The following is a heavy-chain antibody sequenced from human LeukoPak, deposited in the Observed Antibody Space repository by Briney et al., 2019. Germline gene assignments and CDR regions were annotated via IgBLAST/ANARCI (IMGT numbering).Heavy chain of an antibody. J-gene: IGHJ6*02. Sequence: ASVKVSCKASGYTFTSYGISWVRQAPGQGLEWMGWISAYNGNTNYAQKLQGRVTMTTDTSTSTAYMELRSLRSDDTAVYYCASVRWFGESRPTNGMDVWGQGTTVTVSS. D-gene: IGHD3-10*01. CDR2: ISAYNGNT. CDR3: ASVRWFGESRPTNGMDV. CDR1: GYTFTSYG. V-gene: IGHV1-18*01.